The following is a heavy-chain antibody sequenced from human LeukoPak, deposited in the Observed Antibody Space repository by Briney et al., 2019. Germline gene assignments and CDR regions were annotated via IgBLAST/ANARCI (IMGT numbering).Heavy chain of an antibody. CDR3: ARSGASPTQEDAFDI. Sequence: GGSLRLSCAASGFTFSSYAMSWVRQAPGKGLEWVSAISGSGGSTYYADSVKGRFTISRDNSKNTLYLQMNSLRAEDTAVYYCARSGASPTQEDAFDIWGQGTMVTVSS. CDR1: GFTFSSYA. V-gene: IGHV3-23*01. D-gene: IGHD2-15*01. J-gene: IGHJ3*02. CDR2: ISGSGGST.